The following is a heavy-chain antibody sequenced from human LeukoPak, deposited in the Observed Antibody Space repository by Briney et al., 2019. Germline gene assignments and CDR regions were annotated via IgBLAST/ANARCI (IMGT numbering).Heavy chain of an antibody. J-gene: IGHJ6*03. D-gene: IGHD6-6*01. V-gene: IGHV3-30*02. CDR1: GFSFSRYG. CDR3: ARDPSIPGGQNKDYMDV. Sequence: PGGSLRLSCVASGFSFSRYGMHWVRQAPGKGLEWVAFIRYDGRNIFYADSVKGRFAISRDNSKNTLYLQMNSLRIEDTGVYYCARDPSIPGGQNKDYMDVWGKGTTVTVSS. CDR2: IRYDGRNI.